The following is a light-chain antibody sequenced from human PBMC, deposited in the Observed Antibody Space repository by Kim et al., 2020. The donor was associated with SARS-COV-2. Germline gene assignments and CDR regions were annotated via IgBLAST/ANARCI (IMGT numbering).Light chain of an antibody. Sequence: SPGERVTLARKASQRVSSNLAWYQHKPGQAPRLLICGVSTRATGFPARFSGGGSGTDFTLTISSLQSEDFALYYCHQYNDWPPGDTFGQGTKLEI. CDR1: QRVSSN. CDR3: HQYNDWPPGDT. J-gene: IGKJ2*01. CDR2: GVS. V-gene: IGKV3-15*01.